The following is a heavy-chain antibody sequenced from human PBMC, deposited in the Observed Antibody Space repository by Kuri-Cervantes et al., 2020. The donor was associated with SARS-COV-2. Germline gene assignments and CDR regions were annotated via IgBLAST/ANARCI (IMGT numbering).Heavy chain of an antibody. Sequence: SETLSLTCAVSGGSISNSNWWSWVRQPPGKGLEWIGEIYHSGSTNYNPSLKSRVTISVDKSKNQFSLKLSSVTAADTAVYYCARRVPPWYDFWSGYYGMDVWGQGTTVTVSS. J-gene: IGHJ6*02. CDR3: ARRVPPWYDFWSGYYGMDV. CDR2: IYHSGST. CDR1: GGSISNSNW. D-gene: IGHD3-3*01. V-gene: IGHV4-4*02.